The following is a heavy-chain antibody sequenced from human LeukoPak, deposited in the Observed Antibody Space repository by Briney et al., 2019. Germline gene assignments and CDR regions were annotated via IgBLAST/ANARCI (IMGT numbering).Heavy chain of an antibody. Sequence: SETLSLTCTVSGYSISSGYCWGWIRQPPGKGLEWIGSIYHSGDTYYDPSLKSRVTMSVDTSKNQFSLKLSSVTAADTAVYYCARDLCDSRLDYWGQGTLVTVSS. D-gene: IGHD3-22*01. CDR1: GYSISSGYC. V-gene: IGHV4-38-2*02. CDR3: ARDLCDSRLDY. CDR2: IYHSGDT. J-gene: IGHJ4*02.